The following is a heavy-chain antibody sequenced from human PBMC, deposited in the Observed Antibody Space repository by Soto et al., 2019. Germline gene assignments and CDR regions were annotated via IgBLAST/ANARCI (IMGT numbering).Heavy chain of an antibody. D-gene: IGHD1-7*01. J-gene: IGHJ3*02. CDR2: IYYSGST. Sequence: PSETLSLTCTVSGGSISSYYWSWIRQPPGKGLEWIGYIYYSGSTNYNPSLKSRVTISVDTSKNQFSLKLSSVTAADTAVYYCARHSTDITGTTNAFDIWGQGTMVTVSS. CDR1: GGSISSYY. V-gene: IGHV4-59*08. CDR3: ARHSTDITGTTNAFDI.